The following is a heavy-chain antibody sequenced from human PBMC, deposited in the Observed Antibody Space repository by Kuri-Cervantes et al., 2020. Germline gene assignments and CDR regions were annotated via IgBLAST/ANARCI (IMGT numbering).Heavy chain of an antibody. V-gene: IGHV1-8*01. CDR1: GYTFTSYD. CDR3: ARAGGEATDVFDY. D-gene: IGHD3-16*01. J-gene: IGHJ4*02. Sequence: ASVKVSCKASGYTFTSYDINWVRQTTGQGLEWMGWINPNTGATGYAQKFQGRVTMTRDTSTSTVYMELSSLRSEDTAVYYCARAGGEATDVFDYWGQGTLVTVSS. CDR2: INPNTGAT.